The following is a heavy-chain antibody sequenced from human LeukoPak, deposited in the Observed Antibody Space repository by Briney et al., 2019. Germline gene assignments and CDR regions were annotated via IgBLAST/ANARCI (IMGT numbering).Heavy chain of an antibody. Sequence: PSETLSLTCTVSGGSISSYYWSWIRQPPGKGLEWIGYIYYSGSTNYNPSLKSRVTISVDTSKNQFSLKLSSVTAADTAVYYCARARGPAAMVLDNWGQGTLVTVSS. J-gene: IGHJ4*02. CDR2: IYYSGST. CDR3: ARARGPAAMVLDN. CDR1: GGSISSYY. V-gene: IGHV4-59*12. D-gene: IGHD2-2*01.